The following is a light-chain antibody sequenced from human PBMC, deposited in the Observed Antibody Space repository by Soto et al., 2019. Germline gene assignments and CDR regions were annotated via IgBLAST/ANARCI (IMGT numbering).Light chain of an antibody. Sequence: EIVMTQSPATLSVSPGERATLSCRASQSVSSNLAWYQQKPGQAPRLLIYGASTRATSIPARFSGSGSGTDFTLTLSSLQFEDFALYYCQQYNNWPPMYTFGQGTKLEIK. V-gene: IGKV3D-15*01. CDR2: GAS. CDR1: QSVSSN. CDR3: QQYNNWPPMYT. J-gene: IGKJ2*01.